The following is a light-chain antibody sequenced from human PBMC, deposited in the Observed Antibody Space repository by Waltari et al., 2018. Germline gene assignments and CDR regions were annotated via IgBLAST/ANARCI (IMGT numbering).Light chain of an antibody. CDR2: WAS. CDR1: QSLLYSSNNKNS. J-gene: IGKJ3*01. Sequence: VMTQSPDSLAVSLGERATLNCKSSQSLLYSSNNKNSLAWYQQKPGQPPKLLIYWASTRESGVPERFSGSGSGTEFTLTISSLQAEDVAVYYCQQYYITPPVTFGPGTKVDIK. CDR3: QQYYITPPVT. V-gene: IGKV4-1*01.